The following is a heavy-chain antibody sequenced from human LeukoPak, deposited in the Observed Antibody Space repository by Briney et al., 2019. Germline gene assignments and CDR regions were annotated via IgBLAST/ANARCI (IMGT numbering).Heavy chain of an antibody. D-gene: IGHD6-13*01. J-gene: IGHJ4*02. V-gene: IGHV1-46*01. Sequence: ASVKVSCKASGYTFTSYYMHWVRQAPGQGLEWMGIINPSGGSTGYAQKFQGRVTMTRDTSTSTVYMELSSLRSEDTAVYYCARDRPPGGIAAAGDFDYWGQGTLVTVSS. CDR3: ARDRPPGGIAAAGDFDY. CDR1: GYTFTSYY. CDR2: INPSGGST.